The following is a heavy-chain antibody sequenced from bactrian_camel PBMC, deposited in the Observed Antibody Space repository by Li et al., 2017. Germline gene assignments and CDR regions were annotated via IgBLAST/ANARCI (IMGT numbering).Heavy chain of an antibody. CDR1: GSTFSDYS. J-gene: IGHJ4*01. V-gene: IGHV3S55*01. CDR3: AATEKTRAYGLVVLAADQYNY. Sequence: HVQLVESGGGSVEFGGSLTLSCTFSGSTFSDYSMAWFHQAPGKEREGVAAIDKFGTVNYIDSVKGRFTISKDRAKNILTLQMINLKPEDTAMYYCAATEKTRAYGLVVLAADQYNYWGQGTQVTVS. CDR2: IDKFGTV. D-gene: IGHD5*01.